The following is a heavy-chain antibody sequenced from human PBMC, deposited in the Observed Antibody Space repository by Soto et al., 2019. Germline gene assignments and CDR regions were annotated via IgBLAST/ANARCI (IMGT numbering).Heavy chain of an antibody. J-gene: IGHJ5*02. Sequence: EVQLVESGGGLVQPGGSLRLSCAASGFTFSSYWMSWVRQAPGKGLEWVANIKQDGSEKYYVDSVKGRFTISRDNAKNSLYLEMNSLRAEDTAGYYCARDYRNYRVRANWFDPWGQGTLVTVSS. CDR3: ARDYRNYRVRANWFDP. V-gene: IGHV3-7*01. CDR2: IKQDGSEK. D-gene: IGHD1-7*01. CDR1: GFTFSSYW.